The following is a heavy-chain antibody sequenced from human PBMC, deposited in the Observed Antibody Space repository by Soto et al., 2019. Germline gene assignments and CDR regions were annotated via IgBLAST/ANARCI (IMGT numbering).Heavy chain of an antibody. CDR2: IYWDDDK. CDR3: SHTGPGILDDY. J-gene: IGHJ4*02. D-gene: IGHD3-10*01. CDR1: GFSLTTSGVG. V-gene: IGHV2-5*02. Sequence: QITLKESGPTLVKPTQTLTLTCTFSGFSLTTSGVGVGWIRQPPGKALEWLALIYWDDDKRYNPSLRSRLTITKDTSKNQVVLTMTNMDPVDTATYYGSHTGPGILDDYWGQGTLVTISA.